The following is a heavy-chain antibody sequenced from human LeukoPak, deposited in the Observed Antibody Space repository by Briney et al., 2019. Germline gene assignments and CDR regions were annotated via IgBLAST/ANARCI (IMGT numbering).Heavy chain of an antibody. CDR1: GGTFSSYA. CDR2: IIPIFGTA. V-gene: IGHV1-69*13. D-gene: IGHD3-16*02. J-gene: IGHJ4*02. CDR3: ATTPILGELSLAFDY. Sequence: SVKVSCKASGGTFSSYAISWVRQAPGQGLEWMGGIIPIFGTANYAQKFQGRVTITADESTSTAYMELSSLRSEDTAVYYCATTPILGELSLAFDYWGQGTLVTVSS.